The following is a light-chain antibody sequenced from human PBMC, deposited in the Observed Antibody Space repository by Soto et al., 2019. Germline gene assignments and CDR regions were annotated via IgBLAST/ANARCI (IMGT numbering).Light chain of an antibody. CDR1: QSVSSSF. Sequence: EIVLTQSPGTLSLSPGERATLSCRASQSVSSSFLAWYQQKPGQAPRLLIYGASSRATGIPDRFSGSGSGTDFTLPISGLEPEDFAMYYCQQYDSSPWTFGQGTKVEIK. CDR2: GAS. J-gene: IGKJ1*01. CDR3: QQYDSSPWT. V-gene: IGKV3-20*01.